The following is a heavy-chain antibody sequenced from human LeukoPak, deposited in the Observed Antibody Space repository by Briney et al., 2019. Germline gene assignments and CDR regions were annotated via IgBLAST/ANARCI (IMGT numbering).Heavy chain of an antibody. D-gene: IGHD3-10*01. V-gene: IGHV4-38-2*02. CDR2: IYHSGNT. J-gene: IGHJ6*03. Sequence: SETLSLTCTVSGYSIRSDYYWGWIRQPPGKGLEWIGTIYHSGNTYYNPSLKSRVTILVDTSKNQFSLKLSSVTAADTAVYYCARAGSSMVRGRRPDYYYYYYMDVWGKGTTVTVSS. CDR1: GYSIRSDYY. CDR3: ARAGSSMVRGRRPDYYYYYYMDV.